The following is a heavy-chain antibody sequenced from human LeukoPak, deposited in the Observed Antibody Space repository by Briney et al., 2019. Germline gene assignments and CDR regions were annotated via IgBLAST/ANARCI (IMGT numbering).Heavy chain of an antibody. CDR1: GFTFSSYA. J-gene: IGHJ4*02. CDR2: IWYDGSNQ. CDR3: AKDKTSGSYSLGFEY. Sequence: PGRSLRLSCAASGFTFSSYAMHWVRQAPGKGLEWVAVIWYDGSNQYYADSVKGRFTISRDNSKNTLYLQMNSLRAEDTAVYFCAKDKTSGSYSLGFEYWGQGALVTVSS. V-gene: IGHV3-33*03. D-gene: IGHD1-26*01.